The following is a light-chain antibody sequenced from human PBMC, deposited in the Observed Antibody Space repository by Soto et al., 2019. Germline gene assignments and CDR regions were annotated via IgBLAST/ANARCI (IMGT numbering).Light chain of an antibody. CDR1: SNDLGGYNY. V-gene: IGLV2-14*01. CDR3: SSYTITHIPVI. Sequence: QSVLTQPASVSGSPGQSITISCTGTSNDLGGYNYVSWCQQHPGEAPKLIIYEVSNRPSGVSNRFSGSKSDNTASLTITGLQAEDEASYYCSSYTITHIPVIFGGGTQLTVL. CDR2: EVS. J-gene: IGLJ2*01.